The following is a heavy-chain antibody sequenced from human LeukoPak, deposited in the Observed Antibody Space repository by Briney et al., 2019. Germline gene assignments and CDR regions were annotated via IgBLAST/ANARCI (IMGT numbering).Heavy chain of an antibody. CDR3: ARRYGSGSYYNWFDP. Sequence: SETLSLTCAVYGGSFNDYYWSCIRHPPGKGLEWIGEINHSGSTNYNTSLKSRVTISVETSKSQFSLKVTSVTAADTAVYYCARRYGSGSYYNWFDPWGQGTLVTVSS. J-gene: IGHJ5*02. CDR2: INHSGST. CDR1: GGSFNDYY. V-gene: IGHV4-34*01. D-gene: IGHD3-10*01.